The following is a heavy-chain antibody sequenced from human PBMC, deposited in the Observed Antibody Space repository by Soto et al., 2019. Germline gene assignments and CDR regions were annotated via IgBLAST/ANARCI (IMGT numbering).Heavy chain of an antibody. J-gene: IGHJ2*01. CDR2: ISYDGSNK. D-gene: IGHD5-18*01. CDR1: GFTFSSYA. V-gene: IGHV3-30*14. CDR3: ARDPLWGTAMVLWCFAL. Sequence: QVQLVESGGGVVQPGRSLRLSCAASGFTFSSYAMHWVRQAPGKGLEWVTVISYDGSNKYYADSVKGRFTISRDNSKNTLYLQMNILNAEDTAVYYCARDPLWGTAMVLWCFALWGRGTLVTVSS.